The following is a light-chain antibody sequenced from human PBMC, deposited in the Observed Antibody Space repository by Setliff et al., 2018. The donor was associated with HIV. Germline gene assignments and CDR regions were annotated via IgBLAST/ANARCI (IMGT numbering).Light chain of an antibody. CDR3: CSYAGSYPSYV. Sequence: ALTQPRSVSGSPGQSVTISCTGTSSDVDGYNYVSWYQQYPGKAPKLMIYDVSERPSGVPDRFSGSKSGNTASLTISGLQAEDDADYYCCSYAGSYPSYVFGTGTKVTVL. CDR2: DVS. V-gene: IGLV2-11*01. J-gene: IGLJ1*01. CDR1: SSDVDGYNY.